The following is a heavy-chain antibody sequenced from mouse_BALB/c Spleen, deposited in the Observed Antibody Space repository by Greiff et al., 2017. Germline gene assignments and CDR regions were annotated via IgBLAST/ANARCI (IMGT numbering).Heavy chain of an antibody. CDR1: GYAFTNYW. CDR2: IYPGSGNT. V-gene: IGHV1-63*01. J-gene: IGHJ2*01. Sequence: LQESGAELVRPGTSVKISCKASGYAFTNYWLGWVKQRPGHGLEWIGDIYPGSGNTYYNEKFKGKATLTADKSSSTAYMQLSSLTSEDSAVYFCARITTVVAPYYFDYWGQGTTLTVSS. D-gene: IGHD1-1*01. CDR3: ARITTVVAPYYFDY.